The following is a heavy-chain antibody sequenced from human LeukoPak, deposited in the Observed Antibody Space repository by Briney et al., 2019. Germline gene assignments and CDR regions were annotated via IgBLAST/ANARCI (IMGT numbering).Heavy chain of an antibody. V-gene: IGHV5-51*01. J-gene: IGHJ5*02. CDR1: GYSFTSYW. D-gene: IGHD5-18*01. Sequence: KPGGSLKISCKGSGYSFTSYWIGWVRQMPGKSLEWMGIIYPGDSDTRYSPSFQGQVTISADKSISTAYLQWSSLKASDTAMYYCARRRLDTAMADFNWFDPWGQGTLVTVSS. CDR3: ARRRLDTAMADFNWFDP. CDR2: IYPGDSDT.